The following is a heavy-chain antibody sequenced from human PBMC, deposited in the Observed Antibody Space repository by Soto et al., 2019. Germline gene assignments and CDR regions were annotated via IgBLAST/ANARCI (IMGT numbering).Heavy chain of an antibody. CDR1: GGSFSGYY. CDR3: ERGPRKQWLRLLSGYFDL. CDR2: ISHSGST. D-gene: IGHD5-12*01. Sequence: QVQLQQWGAGLLKPSETLSLTCAVYGGSFSGYYWSWIRQPPGKGLEWIGEISHSGSTNYNPSLKRRVNISAGSSKNQYALKPSPVTAADTAVHYRERGPRKQWLRLLSGYFDLWGRGPMVTPSS. V-gene: IGHV4-34*01. J-gene: IGHJ2*01.